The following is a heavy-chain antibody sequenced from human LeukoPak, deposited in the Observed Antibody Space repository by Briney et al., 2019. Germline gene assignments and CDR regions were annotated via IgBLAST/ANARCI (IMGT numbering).Heavy chain of an antibody. Sequence: PGGSLRLSCAASGFTFSSYAMHWVRQAPGKGLEWVAVISYDGSNKYYADSVKGRFTISRDNSKNTLYLQMNSLRAEDTAVYYCASGPATVTYFDYWGQGTLVTVSS. CDR1: GFTFSSYA. D-gene: IGHD4-17*01. J-gene: IGHJ4*02. CDR2: ISYDGSNK. V-gene: IGHV3-30-3*01. CDR3: ASGPATVTYFDY.